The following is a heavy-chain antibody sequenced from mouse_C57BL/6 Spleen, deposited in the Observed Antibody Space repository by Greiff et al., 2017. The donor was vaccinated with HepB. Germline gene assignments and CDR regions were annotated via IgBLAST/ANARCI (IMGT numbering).Heavy chain of an antibody. CDR3: ARRTTVVDWYFDV. Sequence: QVQLQQSGAELAKPGASVKLSCKASGYTFTSYWMHWVKQRPGQGLEWIGYTNPSSGYTKYNQKFKDKATLTADKSSSTAYMQLSSLTYEDSAVYYCARRTTVVDWYFDVWGTGTTVTVSS. CDR1: GYTFTSYW. D-gene: IGHD1-1*01. V-gene: IGHV1-7*01. CDR2: TNPSSGYT. J-gene: IGHJ1*03.